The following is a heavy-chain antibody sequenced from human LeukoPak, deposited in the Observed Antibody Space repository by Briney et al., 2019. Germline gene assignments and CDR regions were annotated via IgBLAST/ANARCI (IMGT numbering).Heavy chain of an antibody. J-gene: IGHJ6*03. CDR2: IIPIFGTA. Sequence: SVKVSCKASGGTFSSYAISWVRQAPGQGLEWMGGIIPIFGTANYAQKFQGRVTITADKSTSTAYMELSSLRSEDTAVYYCARAFSAAADVYYYYYYYMDVWGKGTTVTVSS. D-gene: IGHD6-13*01. V-gene: IGHV1-69*06. CDR3: ARAFSAAADVYYYYYYYMDV. CDR1: GGTFSSYA.